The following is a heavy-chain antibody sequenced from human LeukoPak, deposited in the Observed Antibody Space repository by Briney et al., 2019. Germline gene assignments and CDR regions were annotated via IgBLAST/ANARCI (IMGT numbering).Heavy chain of an antibody. V-gene: IGHV3-11*05. CDR3: ARDQDYYDSSGYYYGY. J-gene: IGHJ4*02. CDR1: GFTFSDYY. CDR2: ISSSSSYT. D-gene: IGHD3-22*01. Sequence: GGSLRLSCAAPGFTFSDYYMSWIRQAPGKGLEWVSYISSSSSYTNYADSVKGRFTISRDNAKNSLYLQMNSLRAEDTAVYYCARDQDYYDSSGYYYGYWGQGTLVTVSS.